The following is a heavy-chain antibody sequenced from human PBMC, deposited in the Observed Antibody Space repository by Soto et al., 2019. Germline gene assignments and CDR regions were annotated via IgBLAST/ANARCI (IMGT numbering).Heavy chain of an antibody. J-gene: IGHJ4*02. D-gene: IGHD6-6*01. Sequence: PGESLKISCKVSGYSLTSYWIGWVRQMPGKGLEWMGIIYPGDSDTRYSPSFQGQVTISADKSISTAYLQWSSLKASDTAMYYCARRGGSSSSYFDYWGQGTLVTVSS. CDR2: IYPGDSDT. CDR3: ARRGGSSSSYFDY. V-gene: IGHV5-51*01. CDR1: GYSLTSYW.